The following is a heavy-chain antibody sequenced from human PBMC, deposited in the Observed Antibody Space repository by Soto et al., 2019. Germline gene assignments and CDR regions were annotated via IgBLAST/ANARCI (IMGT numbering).Heavy chain of an antibody. D-gene: IGHD3-22*01. J-gene: IGHJ4*02. CDR3: AKDASYDSSGYYYFDY. CDR2: ISWNSGSI. V-gene: IGHV3-9*01. CDR1: GFTFDDYA. Sequence: GGSLRLSCAASGFTFDDYAMHWARQAPGQGLEWVSGISWNSGSIGYEDSVKGRFTISRDKAKNSLYLQMNSLRAEDTAVYYRAKDASYDSSGYYYFDYWGQGTLVTVSS.